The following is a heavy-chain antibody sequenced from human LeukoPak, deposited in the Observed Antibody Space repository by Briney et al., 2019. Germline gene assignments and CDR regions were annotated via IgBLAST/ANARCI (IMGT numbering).Heavy chain of an antibody. CDR3: ARDQVLYSGSYSPAFDI. V-gene: IGHV4-61*02. CDR2: IYTSGST. Sequence: SETLSLTCTVSGGSISSGSYYWSWIRQPAGKGLEWIGRIYTSGSTNYNPSLKSRVTISVDTSKNQFSLKLSSVTAADTAVYYCARDQVLYSGSYSPAFDIWGQGIMVTVSS. J-gene: IGHJ3*02. D-gene: IGHD1-26*01. CDR1: GGSISSGSYY.